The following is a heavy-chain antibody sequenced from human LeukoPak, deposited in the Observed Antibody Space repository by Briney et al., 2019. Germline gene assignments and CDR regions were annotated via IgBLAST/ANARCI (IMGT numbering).Heavy chain of an antibody. D-gene: IGHD5-18*01. Sequence: GASVKVSCKASGYTFPNYDINWVRQAPGQGLEWMGWMNFNSGNTGYAQKFQGRVTMTRNIAISTVYMELSSLKSEDTAIYYCAKVGLGNTAIHIWGQGTMVTVSS. CDR3: AKVGLGNTAIHI. V-gene: IGHV1-8*01. CDR2: MNFNSGNT. J-gene: IGHJ3*02. CDR1: GYTFPNYD.